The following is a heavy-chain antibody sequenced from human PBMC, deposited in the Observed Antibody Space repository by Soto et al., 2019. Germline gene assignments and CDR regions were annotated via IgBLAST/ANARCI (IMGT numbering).Heavy chain of an antibody. Sequence: GESLKISCKGSGYSFTGYWIGWVRQMPGKGLEWMGIIYPGDSDTRYSPSFQGQVTISADKSISTAYLQWSSLKASDTAMYYCARYRSGDILTGYQNWFDSWRQGTLVTGSS. CDR2: IYPGDSDT. V-gene: IGHV5-51*01. CDR1: GYSFTGYW. CDR3: ARYRSGDILTGYQNWFDS. D-gene: IGHD3-9*01. J-gene: IGHJ5*01.